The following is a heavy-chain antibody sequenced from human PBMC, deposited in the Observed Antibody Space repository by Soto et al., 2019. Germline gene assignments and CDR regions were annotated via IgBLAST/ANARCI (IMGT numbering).Heavy chain of an antibody. V-gene: IGHV4-59*01. CDR2: SYYSGST. D-gene: IGHD3-10*01. CDR3: ASDFGVYYYGSGSYGCFDP. J-gene: IGHJ5*02. Sequence: TSQTLRLTCTVAGGTISSYYCSWIRQPPGKGLEWIGYSYYSGSTNYNASLKSRVTISVDTSKNQFSLKLSSVTAADTAVYYCASDFGVYYYGSGSYGCFDPRGQGTLVTVSS. CDR1: GGTISSYY.